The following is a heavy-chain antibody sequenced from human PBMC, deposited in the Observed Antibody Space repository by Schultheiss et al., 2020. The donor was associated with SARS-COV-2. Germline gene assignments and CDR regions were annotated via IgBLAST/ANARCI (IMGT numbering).Heavy chain of an antibody. CDR3: ARESFYYMDV. J-gene: IGHJ6*03. CDR1: GFTFSDYY. CDR2: ITSSSTTA. V-gene: IGHV3-11*05. Sequence: GESLKISCAASGFTFSDYYMSWIRQAPGKGLEWVSTITSSSTTAIYTDSVKGRFTISRDNAKNSLYLQMNGLRAEDTAVYYCARESFYYMDVWGKGTTVTVS.